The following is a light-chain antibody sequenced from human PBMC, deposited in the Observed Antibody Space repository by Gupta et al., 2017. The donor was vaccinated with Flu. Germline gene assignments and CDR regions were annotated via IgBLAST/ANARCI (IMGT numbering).Light chain of an antibody. CDR2: AGS. CDR3: QQSYSNA. CDR1: SGISSY. Sequence: DIQMTQSPSSLSASVGDRVTITCQTSSGISSYLNWYQQKPGKAPKLLITAGSHLHSDVPSRFSGSGSGTDFTLTISSLQPEDFATYYCQQSYSNAFGPGAKVDLK. J-gene: IGKJ3*01. V-gene: IGKV1-39*01.